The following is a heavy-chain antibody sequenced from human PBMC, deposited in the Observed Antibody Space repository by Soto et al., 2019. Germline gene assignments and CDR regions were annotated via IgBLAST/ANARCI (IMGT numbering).Heavy chain of an antibody. CDR1: GYSFTSYW. CDR2: INPSDSYT. V-gene: IGHV5-10-1*01. J-gene: IGHJ5*02. Sequence: EVQLVQSGAEVKKPGESLRISCKGSGYSFTSYWITWVRQMPGKGLEWMGRINPSDSYTNYSPSFQGHVTISADKSISTAYLQWSSLKASDTAMYYCARRDGYSSARYDNWFDPWGQGTLVTVSS. D-gene: IGHD6-19*01. CDR3: ARRDGYSSARYDNWFDP.